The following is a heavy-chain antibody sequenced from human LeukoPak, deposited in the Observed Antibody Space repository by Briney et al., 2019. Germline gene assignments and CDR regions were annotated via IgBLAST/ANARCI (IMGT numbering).Heavy chain of an antibody. D-gene: IGHD6-13*01. J-gene: IGHJ4*02. CDR1: GYTFTSYD. CDR3: ARSPDLKYSSSPSAFDY. Sequence: ASVKVSCKASGYTFTSYDINWVRQATGQGLEWMGWMNPNSGGTNYAQKFQGWVTMTRDTSISTAYMELSRLRSDDTAVYYCARSPDLKYSSSPSAFDYWGQGTLVTVSS. V-gene: IGHV1-2*04. CDR2: MNPNSGGT.